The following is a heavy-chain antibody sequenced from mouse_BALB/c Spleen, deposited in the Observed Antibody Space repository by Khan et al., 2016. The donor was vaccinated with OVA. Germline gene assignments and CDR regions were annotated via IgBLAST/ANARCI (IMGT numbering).Heavy chain of an antibody. CDR2: ISSGGHYT. CDR1: GFTFSTYG. J-gene: IGHJ3*01. D-gene: IGHD1-1*02. Sequence: EVELVESGGDLVKTGGSLKLSCAASGFTFSTYGMSWVRQTPDKRLEWVATISSGGHYTYYIDSVKGRFTISRDNAKTILDLQMTSLRSEDTAMYYCARLAYYDNSEGFAYWGRGTLVTVSA. V-gene: IGHV5-6*01. CDR3: ARLAYYDNSEGFAY.